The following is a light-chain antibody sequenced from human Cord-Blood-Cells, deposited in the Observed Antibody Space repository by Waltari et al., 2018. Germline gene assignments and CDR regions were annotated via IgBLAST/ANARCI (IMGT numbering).Light chain of an antibody. CDR3: QQRSNWPPFT. V-gene: IGKV3-11*01. CDR2: DAS. J-gene: IGKJ3*01. Sequence: VFTQSPATLYFPPGDRATLPCRASQSVSSYLAWYQQNPGQAPRLLIYDASNRATGIPARFSGSGSGTDFTLTISSLEPEDFAVYYCQQRSNWPPFTFGPGTKVDIK. CDR1: QSVSSY.